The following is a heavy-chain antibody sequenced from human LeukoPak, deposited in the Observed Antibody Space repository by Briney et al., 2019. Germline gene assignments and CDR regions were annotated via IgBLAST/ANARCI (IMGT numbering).Heavy chain of an antibody. CDR3: ARGRDVTLYYFDY. Sequence: GGSLRLSCAASGFTFSSYSMNWVRQAPGKGLEWVSSISSSSSYIYYADSVKGRFTISRDNAKNSLYLQMNSLRAEDTAVYYCARGRDVTLYYFDYWGQGTLVTVSS. D-gene: IGHD4-11*01. CDR1: GFTFSSYS. J-gene: IGHJ4*02. V-gene: IGHV3-21*01. CDR2: ISSSSSYI.